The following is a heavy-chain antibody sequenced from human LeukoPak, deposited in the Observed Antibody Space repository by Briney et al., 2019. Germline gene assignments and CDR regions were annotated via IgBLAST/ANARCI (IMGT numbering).Heavy chain of an antibody. J-gene: IGHJ4*02. V-gene: IGHV3-66*01. D-gene: IGHD6-6*01. Sequence: PGGSHRLSCAASGFSVSSSYMSWVRQAPGKGLEWVSLIYSGGSTYYADSVKGRFTISRDNSKNTMFLQMNSLRDEDTAVYYCARVIEARDFDYWGQGTLVTVSS. CDR2: IYSGGST. CDR3: ARVIEARDFDY. CDR1: GFSVSSSY.